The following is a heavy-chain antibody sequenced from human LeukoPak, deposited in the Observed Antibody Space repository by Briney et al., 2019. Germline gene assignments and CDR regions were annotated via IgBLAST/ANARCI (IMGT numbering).Heavy chain of an antibody. CDR1: GFTFSASA. D-gene: IGHD4-11*01. V-gene: IGHV3-73*01. CDR2: IRSKANTYAT. CDR3: TRNWDYSDFFDY. Sequence: GGSLRLSCAASGFTFSASAMHWVRQTSGKGLEGVGRIRSKANTYATAYAASVKGRFTISRDESKNTAYLEMNSLKIEDTAVYYCTRNWDYSDFFDYWGQGTLVTVSS. J-gene: IGHJ4*02.